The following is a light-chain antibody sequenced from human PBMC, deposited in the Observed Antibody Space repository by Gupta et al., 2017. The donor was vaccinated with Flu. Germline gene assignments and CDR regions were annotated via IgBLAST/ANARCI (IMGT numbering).Light chain of an antibody. CDR1: RCNIGGND. V-gene: IGLV1-47*01. CDR3: AARDDGLSSRV. J-gene: IGLJ3*02. CDR2: RNK. Sequence: RVTISCAGSRCNIGGNDVYRYHLQPLIDPKHVMDRNKGRDSEVAVRFSGSRAGTATALDMSRLGAEDEADYYCAARDDGLSSRVCGGGTKLTVL.